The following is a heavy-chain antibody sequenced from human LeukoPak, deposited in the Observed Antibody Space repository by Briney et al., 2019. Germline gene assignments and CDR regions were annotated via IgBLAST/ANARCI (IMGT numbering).Heavy chain of an antibody. J-gene: IGHJ6*02. CDR2: IIPIFGTA. Sequence: ASVKVTCKASGGTLSSYAISWVRQAPGQGLEWMGGIIPIFGTANYAQKFQGRVTITADESTSTAYMELSSLRSEDTAVYYCAKDYYDSSGYYYGMDVWGQGTTVTVSS. CDR3: AKDYYDSSGYYYGMDV. V-gene: IGHV1-69*13. D-gene: IGHD3-22*01. CDR1: GGTLSSYA.